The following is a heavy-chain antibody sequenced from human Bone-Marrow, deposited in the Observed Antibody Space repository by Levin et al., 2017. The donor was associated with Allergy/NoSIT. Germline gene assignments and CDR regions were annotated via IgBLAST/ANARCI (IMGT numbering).Heavy chain of an antibody. J-gene: IGHJ4*02. D-gene: IGHD6-19*01. CDR2: IWYDGSDK. V-gene: IGHV3-33*01. CDR1: GFTFSTYG. Sequence: LSLTCAASGFTFSTYGMHWVRQAPGKGLEWVAVIWYDGSDKYYADSVKGRFTISRDNSKNTLYLQMNSLRAEDTAVYYCARPFSSVWYGLDYWGQGTLVTVSS. CDR3: ARPFSSVWYGLDY.